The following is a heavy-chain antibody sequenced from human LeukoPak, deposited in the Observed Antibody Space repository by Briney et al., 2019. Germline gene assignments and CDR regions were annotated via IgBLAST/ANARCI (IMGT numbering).Heavy chain of an antibody. CDR2: IYYSGST. V-gene: IGHV4-59*01. CDR3: ARDSGSFFDY. J-gene: IGHJ4*02. D-gene: IGHD3-22*01. CDR1: GGSISSYY. Sequence: SETLSLTCTVSGGSISSYYWSWIRQPPGKGLEWIGYIYYSGSTNYNPSLKSRVTISVDTSKNQFSLKLSSVTAADTAVYYCARDSGSFFDYWGQGTLVTVSS.